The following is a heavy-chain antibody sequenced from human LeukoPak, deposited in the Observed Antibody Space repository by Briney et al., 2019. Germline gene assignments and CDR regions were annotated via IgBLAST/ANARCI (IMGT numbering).Heavy chain of an antibody. Sequence: GGSLRLSCAASGFTFSSYAMSWVRQAPGKGLEWVAVISYDGSNKYYADSVKGRFTISRDNSKNTLYLQMNSLRAEDTAVYYCAKEMKKKTMIVVVITRGFDYWGQGTLVTASS. CDR3: AKEMKKKTMIVVVITRGFDY. J-gene: IGHJ4*02. CDR1: GFTFSSYA. D-gene: IGHD3-22*01. CDR2: ISYDGSNK. V-gene: IGHV3-30*18.